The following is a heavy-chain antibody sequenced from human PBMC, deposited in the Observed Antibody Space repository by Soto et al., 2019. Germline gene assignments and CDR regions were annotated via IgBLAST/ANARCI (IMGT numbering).Heavy chain of an antibody. Sequence: SETLSLTCTVSGGSISSGDYYWSWIRQPPGKGLEWIGYIYYSGSTYYNPSLKSRVTISVDTSKNQFSLKLSSVTAADTAVYYCAREKRYYGSGSLTRPNYYYYGMDVWGQGTTVTVSS. CDR1: GGSISSGDYY. V-gene: IGHV4-30-4*01. D-gene: IGHD3-10*01. J-gene: IGHJ6*02. CDR2: IYYSGST. CDR3: AREKRYYGSGSLTRPNYYYYGMDV.